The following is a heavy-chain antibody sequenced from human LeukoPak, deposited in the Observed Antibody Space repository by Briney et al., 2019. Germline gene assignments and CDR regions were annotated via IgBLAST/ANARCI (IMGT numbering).Heavy chain of an antibody. Sequence: PSETLSLTCTVSGGSISSGGYYWSWIRQHPGKGLEWIGYIYYSGSTYYNPSLKSRVTISVDTSKNQFSLKLSSVTAADTAVYYCAGGPRYYYDSRDDAFDIWGQGTMVTVSS. D-gene: IGHD3-22*01. CDR1: GGSISSGGYY. CDR2: IYYSGST. J-gene: IGHJ3*02. CDR3: AGGPRYYYDSRDDAFDI. V-gene: IGHV4-31*03.